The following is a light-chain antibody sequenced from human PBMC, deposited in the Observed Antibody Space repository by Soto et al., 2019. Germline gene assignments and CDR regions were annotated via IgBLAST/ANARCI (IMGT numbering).Light chain of an antibody. CDR2: AAS. Sequence: DIQMTQSPSSVSASVGDRVTITCRASQDITTWLAWYQQRPGKAPKLLIYAASRLLSGVPSRFAGSGSGTDFTLTISSLQPEDFATYYCQQANSFPITFGQGTRLEIK. V-gene: IGKV1D-12*01. CDR1: QDITTW. J-gene: IGKJ5*01. CDR3: QQANSFPIT.